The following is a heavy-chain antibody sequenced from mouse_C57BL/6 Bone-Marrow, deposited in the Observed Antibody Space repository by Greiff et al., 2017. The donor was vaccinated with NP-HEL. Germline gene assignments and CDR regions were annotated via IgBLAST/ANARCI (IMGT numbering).Heavy chain of an antibody. CDR1: GYTFTNYW. CDR2: IYPGGGYT. D-gene: IGHD1-1*01. V-gene: IGHV1-63*01. CDR3: ARSVTTVVGYYYAMDY. Sequence: VQLQQSGAELVRPGTSVKMSCKASGYTFTNYWIGWAKQRPGHGLEWIGDIYPGGGYTNYNEKLNSKATLTVDKSSSTAYMQLSSLTSEDSAVYYCARSVTTVVGYYYAMDYWGQGTSVTVSS. J-gene: IGHJ4*01.